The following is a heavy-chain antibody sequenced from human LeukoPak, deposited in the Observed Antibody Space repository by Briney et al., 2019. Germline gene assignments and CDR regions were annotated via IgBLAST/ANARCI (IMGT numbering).Heavy chain of an antibody. V-gene: IGHV4-39*01. J-gene: IGHJ4*02. D-gene: IGHD3-22*01. CDR1: GGSISSSSYY. CDR2: IYYSGST. CDR3: ALSTYYYDSSGYYLYYFDY. Sequence: SETLSLTCTVSGGSISSSSYYWGWIRQPPGKGLEWIGSIYYSGSTYYNPSLKSRVTISVATSKNQFSLKLSSVTAADAAVYYCALSTYYYDSSGYYLYYFDYWGQGTLVTVSS.